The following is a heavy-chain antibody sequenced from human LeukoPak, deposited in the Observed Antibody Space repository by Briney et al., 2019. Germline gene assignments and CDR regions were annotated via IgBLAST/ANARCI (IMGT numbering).Heavy chain of an antibody. V-gene: IGHV4-39*07. CDR2: IYYSGST. CDR1: GGSISSSSYY. CDR3: ARGTLYSGWSYYFDY. J-gene: IGHJ4*02. Sequence: PSETLSLTCTVSGGSISSSSYYWGWIRQPPGKGLEWIGSIYYSGSTYYNPSLKSRVTISVDTSKNQFSLRLSSVTAADTAMYYCARGTLYSGWSYYFDYWGQGSQVTVSS. D-gene: IGHD6-19*01.